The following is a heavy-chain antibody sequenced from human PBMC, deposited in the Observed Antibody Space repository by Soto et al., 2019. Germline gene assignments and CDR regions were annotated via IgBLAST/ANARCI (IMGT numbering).Heavy chain of an antibody. CDR3: AREGMVYDPSSWFDT. J-gene: IGHJ5*02. Sequence: SETLSLTCTVSGGSINSGDYYWSWIRQPPGKGLEWIGYIYYSGSTYYNPSLKSRVTISVDTSKNQFSLKLSSVTAADTAVYYCAREGMVYDPSSWFDTWGQGTLVTVSS. CDR2: IYYSGST. V-gene: IGHV4-30-4*01. CDR1: GGSINSGDYY. D-gene: IGHD2-8*01.